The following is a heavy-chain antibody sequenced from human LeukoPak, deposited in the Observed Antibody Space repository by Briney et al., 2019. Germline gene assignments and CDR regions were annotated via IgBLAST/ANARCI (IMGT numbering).Heavy chain of an antibody. CDR3: ARDHPRLRFLEWLLLDGFDY. V-gene: IGHV1-18*01. CDR2: ISAYNGNT. Sequence: GASVKVSCKASGYTFTSYGISWVRQAPGRGLEWMGWISAYNGNTNYAQKLQGRVTMTTDTSTSTAYMELRSLRSDDTAVYYCARDHPRLRFLEWLLLDGFDYWGQGTLVTVSS. CDR1: GYTFTSYG. J-gene: IGHJ4*02. D-gene: IGHD3-3*01.